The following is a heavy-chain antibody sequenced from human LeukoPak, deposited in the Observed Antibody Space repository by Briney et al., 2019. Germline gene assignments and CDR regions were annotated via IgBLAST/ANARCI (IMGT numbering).Heavy chain of an antibody. J-gene: IGHJ5*02. D-gene: IGHD5-12*01. CDR3: ARGMAVAYDYNWFDP. CDR1: GGSISSSNYY. Sequence: ASETLSLTCIVSGGSISSSNYYWGWIRQPPGKGLECIGSIYYSGSSYYNPSLKSRVTMSVDTSKNQFSLKLSSVTAADTAVYFCARGMAVAYDYNWFDPWGQGTLVTVSS. V-gene: IGHV4-39*07. CDR2: IYYSGSS.